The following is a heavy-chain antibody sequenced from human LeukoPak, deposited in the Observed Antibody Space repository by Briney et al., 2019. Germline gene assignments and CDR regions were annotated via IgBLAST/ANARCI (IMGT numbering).Heavy chain of an antibody. CDR3: ARIREANYYGSGSLFDY. CDR1: GGSISSYY. J-gene: IGHJ4*02. CDR2: IYYSGST. D-gene: IGHD3-10*01. V-gene: IGHV4-59*01. Sequence: SETLSLTCTVSGGSISSYYWSWIRQPPGKGLEWIGYIYYSGSTNYNPSLKSRVTISVDTSKNQFSLKLSSVTAADTAVYYCARIREANYYGSGSLFDYWGQGTLVTVSS.